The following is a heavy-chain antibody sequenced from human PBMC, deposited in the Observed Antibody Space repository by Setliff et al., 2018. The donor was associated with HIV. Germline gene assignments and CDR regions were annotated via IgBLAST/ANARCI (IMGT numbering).Heavy chain of an antibody. Sequence: SETLSLTCTVSGGSISSYYWSWIRQPAGKGLEWIGRIYTSGSTNYNPSLKSRVTISVDTSKNQFSLKLSSVTAADTAVYYCAGRQPYYFDSSGWSQGTLVTVSS. D-gene: IGHD3-22*01. CDR2: IYTSGST. V-gene: IGHV4-4*07. J-gene: IGHJ4*02. CDR1: GGSISSYY. CDR3: AGRQPYYFDSSG.